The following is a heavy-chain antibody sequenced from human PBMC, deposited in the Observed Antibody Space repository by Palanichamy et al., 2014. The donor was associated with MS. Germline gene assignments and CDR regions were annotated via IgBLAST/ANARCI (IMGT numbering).Heavy chain of an antibody. CDR1: GGSIDSSSHY. J-gene: IGHJ6*02. Sequence: QLQLQESGPGLVRPSETLSLTCTVSGGSIDSSSHYWVWIRQPPGKGLEWIGSIYYSGTTSYSASLKSRVTLSIDTSKNRFSLKLSSVSAADTAVYYCAREIWIYYYPLDVWGQGTTVTVSS. CDR2: IYYSGTT. D-gene: IGHD5/OR15-5a*01. CDR3: AREIWIYYYPLDV. V-gene: IGHV4-39*07.